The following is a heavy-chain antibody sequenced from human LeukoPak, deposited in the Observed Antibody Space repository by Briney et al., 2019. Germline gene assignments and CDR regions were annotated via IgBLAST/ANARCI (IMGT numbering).Heavy chain of an antibody. V-gene: IGHV4-59*01. CDR2: IYYSGST. Sequence: SETLSLTCTVSGGSISSYYWSWIRQPPGKGLEWIGYIYYSGSTNYNPSLKSRVTISVDTSKNQFSLKLSSVTAADTAVYYCARVGVSYCSSTSCPLDIWGQGTMVTVSS. J-gene: IGHJ3*02. D-gene: IGHD2-2*01. CDR1: GGSISSYY. CDR3: ARVGVSYCSSTSCPLDI.